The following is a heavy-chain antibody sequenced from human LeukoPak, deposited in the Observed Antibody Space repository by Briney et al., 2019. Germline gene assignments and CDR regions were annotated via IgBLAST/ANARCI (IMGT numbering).Heavy chain of an antibody. V-gene: IGHV3-23*01. CDR1: GFTFNTYT. CDR2: IRASGDRT. J-gene: IGHJ4*02. D-gene: IGHD2-15*01. CDR3: AVLAVPAVGY. Sequence: GGSLRLSCAASGFTFNTYTMNWVRQAPGKGLEWVSTIRASGDRTYYAESVKGRFTMSGDKSKNTLYLQMSNLRAEDTAVYHCAVLAVPAVGYWGQGTLVIVSS.